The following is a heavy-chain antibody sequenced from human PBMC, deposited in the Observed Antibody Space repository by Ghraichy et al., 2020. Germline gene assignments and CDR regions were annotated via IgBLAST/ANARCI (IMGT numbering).Heavy chain of an antibody. V-gene: IGHV3-23*01. CDR3: AKGGCSGGTCFSDLDY. J-gene: IGHJ4*02. CDR2: ISGSGGTT. CDR1: GFTFTSYA. Sequence: GESLNISCVASGFTFTSYAMSWVRQAPGKGLEWVSSISGSGGTTYYADSVKGRFTISRDNSKNTLYLQMNSLRADDTAVYYCAKGGCSGGTCFSDLDYWGQGTLVTVSS. D-gene: IGHD2-15*01.